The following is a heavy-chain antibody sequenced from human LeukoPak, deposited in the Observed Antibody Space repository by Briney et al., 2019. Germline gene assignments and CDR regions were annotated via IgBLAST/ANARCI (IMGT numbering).Heavy chain of an antibody. CDR1: GVSISSSNSY. CDR2: IYYSGNT. Sequence: SETLSLMCTVSGVSISSSNSYWGWIRQPPGKGLEWIGSIYYSGNTYYNASLKSQASISIDTSKTQFPLRLTSVTATETAVYYCARQTGSGLFILPGGQGTLVTVSS. CDR3: ARQTGSGLFILP. D-gene: IGHD3/OR15-3a*01. V-gene: IGHV4-39*01. J-gene: IGHJ4*02.